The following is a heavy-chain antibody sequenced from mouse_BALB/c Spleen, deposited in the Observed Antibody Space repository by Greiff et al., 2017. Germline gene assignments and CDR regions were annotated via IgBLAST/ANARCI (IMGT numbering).Heavy chain of an antibody. J-gene: IGHJ4*01. Sequence: QVQLKQSGPGLVAPSQSLSITCTVSGFSLTGYGVNWVRQPPGKGLEWLGMIWGDGSTDYNSALKSRLSISKDNSKSQVFLKMNSLQTDDTARYYCARDGGLYDGYYYAMDYWGQGTSVTVSS. CDR1: GFSLTGYG. V-gene: IGHV2-6-7*01. D-gene: IGHD2-3*01. CDR3: ARDGGLYDGYYYAMDY. CDR2: IWGDGST.